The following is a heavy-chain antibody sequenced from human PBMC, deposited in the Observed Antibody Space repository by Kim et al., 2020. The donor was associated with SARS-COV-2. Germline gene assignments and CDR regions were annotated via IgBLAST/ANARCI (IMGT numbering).Heavy chain of an antibody. J-gene: IGHJ3*02. CDR1: GYTFTGYY. CDR3: ARDGYSGGGDAFDI. V-gene: IGHV1-2*06. D-gene: IGHD6-19*01. CDR2: INPNSGGT. Sequence: ASVKVSCKASGYTFTGYYMHWVRQAPGQGLEWMGRINPNSGGTNYAQKFHGRVTMTRDTSISTAYMELSRLRSDDTAVYYCARDGYSGGGDAFDIWGQGTMVTVSS.